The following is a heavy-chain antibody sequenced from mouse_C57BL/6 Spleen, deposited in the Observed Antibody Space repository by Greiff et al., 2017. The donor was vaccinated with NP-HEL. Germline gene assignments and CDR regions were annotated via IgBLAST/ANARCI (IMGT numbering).Heavy chain of an antibody. CDR1: GYSITSGYY. J-gene: IGHJ2*01. D-gene: IGHD1-1*01. Sequence: EVQLQESGPGLVKPSQSLSLTCSVTGYSITSGYYWNWIRQFPGNKLEWMGYISYDGSNNYNPSLKNRISITRDTSKNQFFLKLNSVTTEDTATYYCARESPFTTVVAPWGQGTTLTVSS. CDR2: ISYDGSN. V-gene: IGHV3-6*01. CDR3: ARESPFTTVVAP.